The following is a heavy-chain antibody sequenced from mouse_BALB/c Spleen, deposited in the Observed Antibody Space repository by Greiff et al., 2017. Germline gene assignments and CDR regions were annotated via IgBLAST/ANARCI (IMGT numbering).Heavy chain of an antibody. CDR1: GFSLTSYG. D-gene: IGHD1-1*01. CDR2: IWAGGST. J-gene: IGHJ3*01. Sequence: VQVVESGPGLVAPSQSLSITCTVSGFSLTSYGVHWVRQPPGKGLEWLGVIWAGGSTNYNSALMSRLSISKDNSKSQVFLKMNSLQTDDTAMYYCARDRYYGNLYWGQGTLVTVSA. V-gene: IGHV2-9*02. CDR3: ARDRYYGNLY.